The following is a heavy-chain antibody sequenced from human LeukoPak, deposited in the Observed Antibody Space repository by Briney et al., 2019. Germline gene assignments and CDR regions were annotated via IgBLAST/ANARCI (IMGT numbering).Heavy chain of an antibody. CDR3: ARARDYGAMYYFDY. Sequence: PGGSLRLSCAASGFTFSSYGMHWVRQAPGKGLEWVAVISYDGSNKYYADSVKGRFTISRDNSKNTLYLQMNSLRAEDTAVYYCARARDYGAMYYFDYWGQGTLVTVSS. D-gene: IGHD4-17*01. V-gene: IGHV3-30*03. CDR2: ISYDGSNK. J-gene: IGHJ4*02. CDR1: GFTFSSYG.